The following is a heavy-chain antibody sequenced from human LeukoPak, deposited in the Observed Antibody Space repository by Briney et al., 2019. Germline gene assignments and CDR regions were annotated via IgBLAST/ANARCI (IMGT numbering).Heavy chain of an antibody. D-gene: IGHD6-19*01. Sequence: ASVKVSCKASGGTFSSYAISWVRQAPGQGLEWMGGIIPIFGTANYAQKFQGRVTITADESTSTAYMELSSLRSEDTAVYYCANLKAGGWSAFDYWGQGTLVTVSS. CDR1: GGTFSSYA. J-gene: IGHJ4*02. CDR2: IIPIFGTA. V-gene: IGHV1-69*01. CDR3: ANLKAGGWSAFDY.